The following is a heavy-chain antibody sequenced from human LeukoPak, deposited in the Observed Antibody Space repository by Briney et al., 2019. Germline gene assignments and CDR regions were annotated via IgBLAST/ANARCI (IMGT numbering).Heavy chain of an antibody. D-gene: IGHD3-3*01. CDR3: AREPNYDFWSGYYWVFDY. V-gene: IGHV3-48*01. J-gene: IGHJ4*02. CDR1: GFTFSTYS. Sequence: PGGSLRLSCAASGFTFSTYSMNWVRQAPGKGLEWISYIRSSHNTIHYADSVKGRFTISRDNAKNSLYLQMNSLRAEDTAVYYCAREPNYDFWSGYYWVFDYWGQGTLVTVSS. CDR2: IRSSHNTI.